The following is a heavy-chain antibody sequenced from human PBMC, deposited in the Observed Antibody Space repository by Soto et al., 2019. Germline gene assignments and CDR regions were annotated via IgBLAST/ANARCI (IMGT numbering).Heavy chain of an antibody. Sequence: GGSLRLSCAASGFTFSSYAMSWVRQAPGKGLEWVSAISGSGGSTYYADSVKGRFTISRDNSKNTLYLQMNSLRAEDTAVYYCAKEERSFSIAAAAPNDYWGQGTLVTVSS. CDR1: GFTFSSYA. CDR2: ISGSGGST. V-gene: IGHV3-23*01. J-gene: IGHJ4*02. CDR3: AKEERSFSIAAAAPNDY. D-gene: IGHD6-13*01.